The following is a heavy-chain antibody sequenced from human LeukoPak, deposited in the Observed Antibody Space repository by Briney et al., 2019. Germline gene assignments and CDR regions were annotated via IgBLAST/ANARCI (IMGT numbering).Heavy chain of an antibody. D-gene: IGHD6-6*01. CDR1: GFTFNIHA. CDR2: IDISRGST. J-gene: IGHJ4*02. CDR3: ANEGRPNDY. V-gene: IGHV3-23*01. Sequence: HTARSLRLSCAVSGFTFNIHAMCWVRHAPEKGLEWVSSIDISRGSTNYADSVQGRLTNSRDNSKNTLYLQMNSLRGEDTALYFCANEGRPNDYWGQGALVTVAS.